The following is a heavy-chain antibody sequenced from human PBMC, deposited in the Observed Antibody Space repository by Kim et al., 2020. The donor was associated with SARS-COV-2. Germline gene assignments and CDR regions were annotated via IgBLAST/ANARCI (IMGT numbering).Heavy chain of an antibody. CDR2: ISRDGGEI. V-gene: IGHV3-43*02. CDR3: ARGQQWLIKN. D-gene: IGHD6-19*01. Sequence: GGSLRLSCAASGFTFGDYAIHWVRQAPGKGLEWVSPISRDGGEIKYADSVKGRFTISRDNSKKSVYLQMNSLRSEDTALYYCARGQQWLIKNWGQGTQVTVSS. J-gene: IGHJ4*02. CDR1: GFTFGDYA.